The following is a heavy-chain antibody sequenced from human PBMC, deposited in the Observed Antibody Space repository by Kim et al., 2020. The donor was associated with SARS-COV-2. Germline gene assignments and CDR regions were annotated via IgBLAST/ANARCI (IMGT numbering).Heavy chain of an antibody. CDR2: MNPNSGNT. J-gene: IGHJ5*02. V-gene: IGHV1-8*01. Sequence: ASVKVSCKASGYTFTSYDINWVRQATGQGLEWMGWMNPNSGNTGYAQKFQGRVTMTRNTSISTAYMELSSLRSEDTAVYYCARGAVPAARNWFDPWGQGTLVTVSP. D-gene: IGHD2-2*01. CDR1: GYTFTSYD. CDR3: ARGAVPAARNWFDP.